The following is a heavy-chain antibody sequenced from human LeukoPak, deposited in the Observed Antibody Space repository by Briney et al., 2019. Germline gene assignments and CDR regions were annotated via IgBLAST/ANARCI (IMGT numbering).Heavy chain of an antibody. V-gene: IGHV4-61*02. CDR1: GGSISSGSYY. D-gene: IGHD6-13*01. Sequence: SETLSLTCTVSGGSISSGSYYWSWIRQPAGKGLEWIGRIYTSGSTNYNPSLNSRVTISVDTSKNQFSLKLSSVTAADTAVYYCARELGSSWYWWFDPWGQGTLVTVSS. CDR2: IYTSGST. CDR3: ARELGSSWYWWFDP. J-gene: IGHJ5*02.